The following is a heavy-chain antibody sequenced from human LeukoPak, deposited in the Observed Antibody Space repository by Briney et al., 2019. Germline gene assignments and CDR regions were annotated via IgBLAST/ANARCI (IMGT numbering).Heavy chain of an antibody. CDR3: ATDRGWRTSGYYLYY. CDR2: IKHDGSEK. CDR1: GFIFTNYF. V-gene: IGHV3-7*01. D-gene: IGHD3-3*01. Sequence: QTGGSLRLSCAASGFIFTNYFMSWVRQAPGKGLEWVASIKHDGSEKYYVDSVRGRFTISRDNTMNSLYLQMSSLRAEDTAVYYCATDRGWRTSGYYLYYWGQGTLVTYSS. J-gene: IGHJ4*02.